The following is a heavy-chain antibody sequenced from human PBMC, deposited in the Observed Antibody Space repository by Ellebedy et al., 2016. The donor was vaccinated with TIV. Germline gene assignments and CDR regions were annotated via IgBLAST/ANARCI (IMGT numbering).Heavy chain of an antibody. Sequence: MPSETLSLTCTVSGGSISGSSYYWGWIRQHPGKGLEWIGYIYYTGSTYYNPSLKSRLIISVDTSKNQFSLKLTSVTAADTAVYYCARGRWLQPYFDYWGQGTTVTVSS. V-gene: IGHV4-31*03. CDR3: ARGRWLQPYFDY. J-gene: IGHJ4*02. CDR1: GGSISGSSYY. D-gene: IGHD5-24*01. CDR2: IYYTGST.